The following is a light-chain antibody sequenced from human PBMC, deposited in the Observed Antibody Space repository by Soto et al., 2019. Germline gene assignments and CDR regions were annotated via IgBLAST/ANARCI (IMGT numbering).Light chain of an antibody. CDR2: AAS. CDR1: QGITSW. Sequence: DIHMTQSPSSVSASVGDRVTITCRASQGITSWLVWYQQKPGKAPKLLIYAASSLQSGVPSRFSGSESGTDFSLTISSMQPEDFATYYCQQTDSFPYTFGRGTKVEIK. J-gene: IGKJ2*01. CDR3: QQTDSFPYT. V-gene: IGKV1-12*01.